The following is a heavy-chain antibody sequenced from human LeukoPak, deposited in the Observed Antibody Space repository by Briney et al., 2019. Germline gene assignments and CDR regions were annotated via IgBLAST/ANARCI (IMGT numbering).Heavy chain of an antibody. V-gene: IGHV3-7*01. D-gene: IGHD6-19*01. CDR3: ARSRQWLQRGAFDI. J-gene: IGHJ3*02. CDR2: TDEDGSAK. CDR1: GFTFSDFW. Sequence: GGSLRLSCAASGFTFSDFWMSWVRQAPGKGLEWVANTDEDGSAKYYLGSVKGRFTISRDNAKNSLYLQMNSLRAEDTAVYYCARSRQWLQRGAFDIWGQGTMVTVSS.